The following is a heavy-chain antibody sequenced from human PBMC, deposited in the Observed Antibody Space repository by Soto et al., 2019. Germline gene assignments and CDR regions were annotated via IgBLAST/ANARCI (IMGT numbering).Heavy chain of an antibody. Sequence: QLQLQESGPGLVKPSETLSLTCTVSGGSISSSSYYWGWIRQPPGKGLEWIGRSYYSGSTYYNPSLKSRVTISVDTSKNQFSLKLSSVTAADTAVYYCATLWFGEGNYWGQGTLVTVSS. J-gene: IGHJ4*02. CDR3: ATLWFGEGNY. V-gene: IGHV4-39*01. D-gene: IGHD3-10*01. CDR2: SYYSGST. CDR1: GGSISSSSYY.